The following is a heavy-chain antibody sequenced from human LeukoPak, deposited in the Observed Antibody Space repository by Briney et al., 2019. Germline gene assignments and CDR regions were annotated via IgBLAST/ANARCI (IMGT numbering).Heavy chain of an antibody. D-gene: IGHD3-10*01. CDR3: AKDVRNIWFGELGAFDI. V-gene: IGHV3-23*01. CDR2: XXGSGCST. Sequence: SXXXGSGCSTYYAASVKGRFTISRDNSKNTLYLQMNSLRAEDTAVYYCAKDVRNIWFGELGAFDIWGQGTMVTVSS. J-gene: IGHJ3*02.